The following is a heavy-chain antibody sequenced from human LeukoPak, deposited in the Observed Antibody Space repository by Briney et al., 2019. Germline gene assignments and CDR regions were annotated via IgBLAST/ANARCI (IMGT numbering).Heavy chain of an antibody. V-gene: IGHV3-21*04. CDR1: GFTFSSYS. J-gene: IGHJ4*02. CDR3: AKAAICGGDCCFFDY. D-gene: IGHD2-21*02. Sequence: GGSLRLSCAASGFTFSSYSMNWVRQAPGKGLEWVSSISSSSSYIYYADSVKGRFTISRDNAKNSLYLQMNSLRAEDTALYYCAKAAICGGDCCFFDYWGQGTLVTVSS. CDR2: ISSSSSYI.